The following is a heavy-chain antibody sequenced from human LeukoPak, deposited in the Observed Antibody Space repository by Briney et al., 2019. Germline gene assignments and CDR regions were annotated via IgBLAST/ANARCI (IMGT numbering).Heavy chain of an antibody. J-gene: IGHJ4*02. V-gene: IGHV3-21*01. CDR1: GFSFSSYS. Sequence: PGGSLRLSCAASGFSFSSYSLNWVRQAPGKGLEWVLSISTGSTYIYYADSVKGRFTISRDNAKNSLYLQMNSLRAEDTAVYYCARVQVVSDFWGQGTLVTVSS. CDR2: ISTGSTYI. D-gene: IGHD4-23*01. CDR3: ARVQVVSDF.